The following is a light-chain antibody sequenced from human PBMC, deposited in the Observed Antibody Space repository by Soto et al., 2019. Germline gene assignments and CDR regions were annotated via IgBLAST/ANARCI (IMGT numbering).Light chain of an antibody. CDR2: AAS. V-gene: IGKV1-39*01. CDR3: QQSYSTSIT. J-gene: IGKJ5*01. CDR1: QSISSY. Sequence: DIQMTQSPSSLSASVGDXVTITCRASQSISSYLNWYQQKPGKAPKLLIYAASSLQSGVPSRFSGSGSGTDFTLTISSLQPEDVATYYCQQSYSTSITLGQGTRLEI.